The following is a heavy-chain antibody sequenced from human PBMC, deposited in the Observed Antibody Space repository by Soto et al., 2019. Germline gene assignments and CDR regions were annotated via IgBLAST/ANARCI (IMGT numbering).Heavy chain of an antibody. CDR3: AREGDSSSDYYYYYYGMDV. Sequence: QTLTDTCAISGDSVSNNSAAWNWIRQSPSRGLEWLGRTYYRSKWYNDYAVSVKSRITINPDTSKNQFSLQLNSVTPEDTAVYYCAREGDSSSDYYYYYYGMDVWGQGTTVTVSS. V-gene: IGHV6-1*01. CDR1: GDSVSNNSAA. J-gene: IGHJ6*02. D-gene: IGHD6-13*01. CDR2: TYYRSKWYN.